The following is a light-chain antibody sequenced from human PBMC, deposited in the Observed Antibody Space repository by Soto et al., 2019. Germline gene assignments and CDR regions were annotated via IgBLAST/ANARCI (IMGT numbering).Light chain of an antibody. V-gene: IGKV3D-20*02. Sequence: EIVLTQSPVTRSLSPGERATLSCRASQSVSSSYLAWYQQKPGQAPRLLIYDASNRATGIPARFSGSGSGTDFTLTISSLEPEDFAVYYCQQRSNWPLTFGQGTKVDIK. CDR2: DAS. CDR1: QSVSSSY. J-gene: IGKJ1*01. CDR3: QQRSNWPLT.